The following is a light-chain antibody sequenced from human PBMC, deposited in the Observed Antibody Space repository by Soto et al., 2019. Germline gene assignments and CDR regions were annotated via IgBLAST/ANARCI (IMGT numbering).Light chain of an antibody. V-gene: IGLV7-46*01. Sequence: QAVVTQEPSLTVSPGGTVTLTCGSSTGAVTSGHYPYWFQQKPGQPPRTLIYDTSNKHSWTPARFSGSLLGGKAALTLSGAQPEDEAEYFCLLSYNGPYVFGGGTKVTVL. CDR2: DTS. CDR3: LLSYNGPYV. J-gene: IGLJ1*01. CDR1: TGAVTSGHY.